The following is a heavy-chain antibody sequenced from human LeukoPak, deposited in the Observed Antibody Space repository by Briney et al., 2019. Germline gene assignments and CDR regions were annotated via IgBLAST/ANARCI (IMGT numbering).Heavy chain of an antibody. V-gene: IGHV3-21*01. CDR3: ARDDPSPFYDSSGYPDY. D-gene: IGHD3-22*01. CDR1: GFTFSDYS. J-gene: IGHJ4*02. Sequence: GGSLRLSCAASGFTFSDYSMNWVRQAPGKGLGWVSSISSSSSYIYYADSVKGRFTISRDNAKNSLYLQMNSLRAEDTAVYYCARDDPSPFYDSSGYPDYWGQGTLVTVSS. CDR2: ISSSSSYI.